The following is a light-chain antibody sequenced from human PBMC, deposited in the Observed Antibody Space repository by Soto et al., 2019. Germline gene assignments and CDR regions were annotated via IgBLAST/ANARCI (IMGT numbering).Light chain of an antibody. V-gene: IGLV2-14*01. CDR2: EVS. CDR1: SSDVGRYDY. J-gene: IGLJ3*02. CDR3: SSYSSSSTYVL. Sequence: QSALTQPASVSESPGQSITISCTGTSSDVGRYDYVSWYQQHPGKAPKLMIFEVSLRPSGISNRFSGSKSGNTASLTISGLQAEDEAHYYCSSYSSSSTYVLFGGGTKVTVL.